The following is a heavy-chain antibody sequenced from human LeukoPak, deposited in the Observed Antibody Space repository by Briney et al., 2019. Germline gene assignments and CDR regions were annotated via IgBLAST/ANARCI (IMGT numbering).Heavy chain of an antibody. CDR2: ISYDDTNR. CDR1: GFTFSNYA. D-gene: IGHD2-2*01. CDR3: ARDCSSATCYAAFDY. V-gene: IGHV3-30-3*01. J-gene: IGHJ4*02. Sequence: GGSLRLSCAASGFTFSNYAMSWVRQAPGKGLEWVASISYDDTNRAYSDSVKGRFTVSRDTSNNTLYLQMNSLRAEDTGVYYCARDCSSATCYAAFDYWGQGTLVTVSS.